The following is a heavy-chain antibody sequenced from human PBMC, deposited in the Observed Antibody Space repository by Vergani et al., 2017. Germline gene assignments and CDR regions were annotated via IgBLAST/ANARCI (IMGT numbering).Heavy chain of an antibody. CDR2: INHSGST. V-gene: IGHV4-34*01. CDR1: GGSFSGYY. Sequence: QVQLQPWGAGLLKPSETLSLTCAVYGGSFSGYYWSWIRQPPGKGLEWIGEINHSGSTNYNPSLKSRVTISVDTSKNQFSLKLSSVTAADMAVYYCARGQEYSSWGWFFDLWGRGTLVTVSS. D-gene: IGHD6-6*01. CDR3: ARGQEYSSWGWFFDL. J-gene: IGHJ2*01.